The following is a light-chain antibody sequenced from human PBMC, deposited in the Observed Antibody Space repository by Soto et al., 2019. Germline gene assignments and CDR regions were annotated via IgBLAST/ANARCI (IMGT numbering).Light chain of an antibody. CDR3: EQYQTYPWT. V-gene: IGKV1-5*01. Sequence: DVQMTQSPSTLSASVGDSVTLTCRASQAINIWLAWYQQKPGKAPKLLIYGASTLESGVPSRFSGSGSGTEFSLTIYSLQPDDFATYYCEQYQTYPWTVGQGTKVEIK. J-gene: IGKJ1*01. CDR2: GAS. CDR1: QAINIW.